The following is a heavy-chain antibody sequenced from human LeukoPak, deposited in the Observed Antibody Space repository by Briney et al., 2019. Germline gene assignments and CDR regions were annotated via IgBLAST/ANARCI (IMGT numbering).Heavy chain of an antibody. CDR1: GGSFSGYS. J-gene: IGHJ4*02. D-gene: IGHD4-11*01. V-gene: IGHV4-34*01. CDR2: IDHGGSA. CDR3: ARDGSYSNYFDY. Sequence: PSETLSLTCAVYGGSFSGYSWNWIRQPPGKGLEWIGEIDHGGSANYNPSLKSRVTISVDTSKNQFSLKLSSVTAADTAVYYCARDGSYSNYFDYWGQGTLVTVSS.